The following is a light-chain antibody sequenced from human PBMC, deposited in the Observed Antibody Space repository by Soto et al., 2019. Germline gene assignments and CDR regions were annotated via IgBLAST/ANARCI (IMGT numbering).Light chain of an antibody. CDR3: QQYNMWHRFS. V-gene: IGKV3-15*01. CDR1: QSVGSK. J-gene: IGKJ3*01. Sequence: EIVMTQSPATVSLSPGGRATPSCRASQSVGSKLAWYQQKPGQAPRLLISGASTRATGVPARFSGSGSGTDFTLTISSLQSEDFAIYYCQQYNMWHRFSFGPGTKLDIK. CDR2: GAS.